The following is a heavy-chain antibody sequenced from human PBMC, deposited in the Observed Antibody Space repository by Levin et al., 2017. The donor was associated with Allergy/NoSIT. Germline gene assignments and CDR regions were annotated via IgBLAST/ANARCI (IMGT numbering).Heavy chain of an antibody. CDR1: GYSFTDYY. J-gene: IGHJ4*02. V-gene: IGHV1-2*02. Sequence: GASVKVSCKASGYSFTDYYMHWVRQAPGQGLEWMGWINPDSGYTKYAQRFQGRVAMTRDTSITTAHMELSGLRSDDTALYYCAKVHGYCSAGRCYFDNWGQGTLVTVSS. D-gene: IGHD2-15*01. CDR3: AKVHGYCSAGRCYFDN. CDR2: INPDSGYT.